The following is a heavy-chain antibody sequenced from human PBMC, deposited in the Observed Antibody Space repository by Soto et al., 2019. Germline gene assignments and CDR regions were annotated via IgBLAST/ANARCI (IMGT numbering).Heavy chain of an antibody. CDR1: GYSFTSFW. V-gene: IGHV5-10-1*01. Sequence: GESLKISCKGSGYSFTSFWISWVRLMPGKGLEWMGRIDPSDSYTSYRPSFQGPVTISGDKSISTAYLQWSSLKAADTAMYYCAGQPSGAAASSFDYWGQGTLVTVSS. D-gene: IGHD6-13*01. CDR3: AGQPSGAAASSFDY. J-gene: IGHJ4*02. CDR2: IDPSDSYT.